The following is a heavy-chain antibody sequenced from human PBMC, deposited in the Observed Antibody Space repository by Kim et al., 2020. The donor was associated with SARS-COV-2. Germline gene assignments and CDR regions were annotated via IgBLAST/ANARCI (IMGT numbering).Heavy chain of an antibody. V-gene: IGHV1-18*01. CDR3: AAPLLWFGELSGGDFGMDV. Sequence: ASVKVSCKASGYTFTSYGISWVRQAPGQGLEWMGWISAYNGNTNYAQKLQGRVTMTTDTSTSTAYMELRSLRSDDTAVYYCAAPLLWFGELSGGDFGMDVWGQGTTVTVSS. CDR1: GYTFTSYG. CDR2: ISAYNGNT. J-gene: IGHJ6*02. D-gene: IGHD3-10*01.